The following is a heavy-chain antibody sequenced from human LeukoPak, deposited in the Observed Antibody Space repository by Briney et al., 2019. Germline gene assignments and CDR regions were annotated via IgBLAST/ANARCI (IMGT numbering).Heavy chain of an antibody. V-gene: IGHV3-9*01. Sequence: PGGSLRLSCAASGFTFDDYAMHWVRQAPGKGLEWVSGISWNSGSIGYADSVKGRFTISRDNAKNSLYLQMNSLRAEDTAVYYCARGLSGSYLDYWGQGTLVTVSS. CDR2: ISWNSGSI. D-gene: IGHD1-26*01. J-gene: IGHJ4*02. CDR3: ARGLSGSYLDY. CDR1: GFTFDDYA.